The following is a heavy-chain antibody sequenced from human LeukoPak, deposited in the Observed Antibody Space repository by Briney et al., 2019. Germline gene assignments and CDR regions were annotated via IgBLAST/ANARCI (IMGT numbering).Heavy chain of an antibody. CDR1: GFTFSSYS. CDR3: TRVGYIDEGIDY. V-gene: IGHV3-23*01. Sequence: AGGSLRLSCAASGFTFSSYSMNWVRQAPGKGLEWVSTISGGGGSTYYADSVKGRFTISRDNSKNTLYLQVNSLRAEDTAIYYCTRVGYIDEGIDYWGQGTLVTVSS. D-gene: IGHD5-24*01. J-gene: IGHJ4*02. CDR2: ISGGGGST.